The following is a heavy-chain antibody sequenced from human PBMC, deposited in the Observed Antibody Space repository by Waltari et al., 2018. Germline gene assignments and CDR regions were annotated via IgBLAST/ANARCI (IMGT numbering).Heavy chain of an antibody. CDR3: VRGLQAVRFFFDH. CDR2: ISSSDGTT. V-gene: IGHV3-23*01. CDR1: GVYFGGHP. D-gene: IGHD3-10*01. J-gene: IGHJ4*02. Sequence: EVQLLESGGDLVQPGGSLRLACAASGVYFGGHPMGWVRQGPGEGLEWVSFISSSDGTTYYADFVKGRFSLSRDNSRDTLFLHLNSLRADDTAVYYCVRGLQAVRFFFDHWGQGTLVTVSS.